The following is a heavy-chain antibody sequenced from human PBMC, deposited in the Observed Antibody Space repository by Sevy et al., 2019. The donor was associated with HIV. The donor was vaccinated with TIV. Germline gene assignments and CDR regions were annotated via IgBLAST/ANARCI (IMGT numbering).Heavy chain of an antibody. Sequence: ASVKVSCKASGYTFTSYGISWVRQAPGQGLEWMGWISAYNGNTNYAQKHQGRVTMTTDTSTSTAYMELRSLRSDGTAVYYCARGPDILTGYYSHKYYYYYMDVWGKGTTVTVSS. D-gene: IGHD3-9*01. J-gene: IGHJ6*03. V-gene: IGHV1-18*04. CDR2: ISAYNGNT. CDR1: GYTFTSYG. CDR3: ARGPDILTGYYSHKYYYYYMDV.